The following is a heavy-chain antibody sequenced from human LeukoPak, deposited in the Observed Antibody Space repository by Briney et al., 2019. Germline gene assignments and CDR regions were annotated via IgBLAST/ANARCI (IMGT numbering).Heavy chain of an antibody. D-gene: IGHD3-22*01. CDR2: MCGSAGCT. CDR1: GFTFNIYA. CDR3: VRDRPNYHESNGHYYNRDGDH. Sequence: GGXXRLSCAASGFTFNIYAMSWVRLAPGKGLEWVASMCGSAGCTFYSDSVKGRFTISRDNSKNTLYLQMNSLRAEDTAVYYCVRDRPNYHESNGHYYNRDGDHWGQGTLVTVSS. J-gene: IGHJ5*02. V-gene: IGHV3-23*01.